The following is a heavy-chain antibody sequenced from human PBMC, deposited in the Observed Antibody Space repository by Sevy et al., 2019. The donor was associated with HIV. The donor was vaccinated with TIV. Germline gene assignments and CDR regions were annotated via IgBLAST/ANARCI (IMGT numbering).Heavy chain of an antibody. CDR3: ARAYCGGDCRSFDY. J-gene: IGHJ4*02. Sequence: ASVKVSCKASGYTFTGYYMHWVRQAPGQGLEWMGWINPNSGGTNYAQKFQGWVTMTRDTSISKAYMELRRLRSDDTAVYYCARAYCGGDCRSFDYWGQGTLVTVSS. CDR2: INPNSGGT. D-gene: IGHD2-21*02. V-gene: IGHV1-2*04. CDR1: GYTFTGYY.